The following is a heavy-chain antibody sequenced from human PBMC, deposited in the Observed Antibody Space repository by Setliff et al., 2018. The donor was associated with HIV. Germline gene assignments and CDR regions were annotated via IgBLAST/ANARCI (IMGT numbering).Heavy chain of an antibody. CDR2: IYSGGST. V-gene: IGHV3-66*02. J-gene: IGHJ4*02. CDR3: ARQRAFDY. Sequence: GGSLRLSCTTSGFTFGDYAMSWVRQAPGKGLEWVSVIYSGGSTYYADSVKGRFTISRDDSKNTLYLQMNSLRVEDTAVYYCARQRAFDYWGQGTLVTVSS. CDR1: GFTFGDYA.